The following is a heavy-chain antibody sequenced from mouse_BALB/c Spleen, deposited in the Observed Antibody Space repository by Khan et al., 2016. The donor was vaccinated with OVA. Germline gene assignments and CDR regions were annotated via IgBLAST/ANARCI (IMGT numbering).Heavy chain of an antibody. CDR1: GFSLTSYG. CDR3: ARLEDI. CDR2: IWAGGST. Sequence: QVQLKVSGPGLVAPSQSLSITCTASGFSLTSYGVPWVRQPPGKGLEWLGVIWAGGSTNYNSALMVRRSISKDKSKSQVFVKMNSQQTDDTAMYYCARLEDIWGQGTTLTVSS. J-gene: IGHJ2*01. D-gene: IGHD1-3*01. V-gene: IGHV2-9*02.